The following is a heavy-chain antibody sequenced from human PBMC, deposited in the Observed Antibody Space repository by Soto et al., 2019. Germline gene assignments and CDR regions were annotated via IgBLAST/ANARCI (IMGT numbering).Heavy chain of an antibody. Sequence: SETLSLTCTVSNDSLTSYYWTWIRQPPGKGLEWIGYIYYSGSTNYNPSLKSRVTISRDTSKNQVVLRMTNVDPVDTATYYCARIPHYSDFYYMDYWGQGTLVTVSS. D-gene: IGHD2-21*01. CDR2: IYYSGST. CDR3: ARIPHYSDFYYMDY. V-gene: IGHV4-59*01. CDR1: NDSLTSYY. J-gene: IGHJ4*02.